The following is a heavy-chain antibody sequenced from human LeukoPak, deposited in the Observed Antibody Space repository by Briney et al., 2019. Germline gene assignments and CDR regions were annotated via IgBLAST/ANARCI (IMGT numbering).Heavy chain of an antibody. J-gene: IGHJ4*02. Sequence: GGSLRLSCAASGFTVSSNYMNWVRQAPGKGLEWVSIIYSGGDTYYADSVKGRFTISRDNSKNTLYLQMNSLRPEDTAVYYCTRGPSSTWYSDYWGQGTLVTVSS. V-gene: IGHV3-53*05. CDR2: IYSGGDT. D-gene: IGHD6-13*01. CDR1: GFTVSSNY. CDR3: TRGPSSTWYSDY.